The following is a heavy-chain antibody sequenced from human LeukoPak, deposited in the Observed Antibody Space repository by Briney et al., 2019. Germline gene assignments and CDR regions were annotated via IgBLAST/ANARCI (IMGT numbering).Heavy chain of an antibody. J-gene: IGHJ5*02. Sequence: SETLSLTCAVYGGSFTGYFWTWIRQPPGEGLEWIGEINHSGSTNYDPSLKSRVTISLDTSKNQFSLKLTSVTAADTAVYYCARVRYYDILVRYNWFDPWGQGTLVTVPS. CDR3: ARVRYYDILVRYNWFDP. D-gene: IGHD3-9*01. CDR2: INHSGST. CDR1: GGSFTGYF. V-gene: IGHV4-34*01.